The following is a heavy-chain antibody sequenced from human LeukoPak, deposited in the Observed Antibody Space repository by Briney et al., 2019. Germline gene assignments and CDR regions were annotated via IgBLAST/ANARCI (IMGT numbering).Heavy chain of an antibody. CDR3: ARDLKYGTFDY. Sequence: SVKVSCKASGGTFSSYAISWVRQAPGQGFEWMGRIIPILGIANYAQKFQGRVTITADKSTSTAYMELSSLRSEDTAVYYCARDLKYGTFDYWGQGTPVTVSS. J-gene: IGHJ4*02. CDR2: IIPILGIA. D-gene: IGHD2-2*01. CDR1: GGTFSSYA. V-gene: IGHV1-69*04.